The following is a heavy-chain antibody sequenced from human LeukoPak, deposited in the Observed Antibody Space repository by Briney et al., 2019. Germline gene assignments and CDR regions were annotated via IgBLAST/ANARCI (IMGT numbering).Heavy chain of an antibody. CDR2: IYHSGST. D-gene: IGHD2-15*01. Sequence: SETLSLTCTVSGYSISSGYYWGWIRQPPGKGLEWIGSIYHSGSTNYNPSLKSRVTISVDKSKNQFSLKLSSVTAADTAVYYCARALGYCSGGSCYSLYYYYMDVWGKGTTVTVSS. CDR3: ARALGYCSGGSCYSLYYYYMDV. CDR1: GYSISSGYY. V-gene: IGHV4-38-2*02. J-gene: IGHJ6*03.